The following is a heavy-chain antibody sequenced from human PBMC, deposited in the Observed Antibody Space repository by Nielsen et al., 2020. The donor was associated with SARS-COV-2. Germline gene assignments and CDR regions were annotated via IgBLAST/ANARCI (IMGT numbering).Heavy chain of an antibody. CDR3: ARFGPWQYYYIDV. J-gene: IGHJ6*03. V-gene: IGHV3-11*06. CDR1: GFDFGDNY. Sequence: GESLKISCRGSGFDFGDNYMTWLRQSPGKGLEWISYISSSSSFTTYADSVKDRFSISRDNARSTMYLQMNSLRVEDTAVYYCARFGPWQYYYIDVWGKGTTVTVSS. D-gene: IGHD3-16*01. CDR2: ISSSSSFT.